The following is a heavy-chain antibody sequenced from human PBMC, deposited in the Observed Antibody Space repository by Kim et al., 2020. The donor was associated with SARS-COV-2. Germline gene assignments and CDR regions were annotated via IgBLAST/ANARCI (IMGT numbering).Heavy chain of an antibody. CDR3: ARVGDSGYLQH. Sequence: KYYADSVKGRFTISRDNSKNTLYLQMNSLRAEDTAMYYCARVGDSGYLQHWGQGTLVTVSS. D-gene: IGHD3-16*01. CDR2: K. V-gene: IGHV3-33*01. J-gene: IGHJ1*01.